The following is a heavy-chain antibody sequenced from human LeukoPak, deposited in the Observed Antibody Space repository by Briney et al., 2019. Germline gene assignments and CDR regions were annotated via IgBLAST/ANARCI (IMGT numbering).Heavy chain of an antibody. V-gene: IGHV3-11*01. J-gene: IGHJ4*02. CDR1: GFTFSDYY. D-gene: IGHD6-19*01. CDR2: ISSSGSTI. CDR3: ASSSSGWDPNNY. Sequence: GGSLRLSCAASGFTFSDYYMSWIRQAPGKGLEWVSYISSSGSTIYYADSVKGRFTISRDNAKNSLYLQMNSLRAEDMAVYYCASSSSGWDPNNYWGQGTLVTVSS.